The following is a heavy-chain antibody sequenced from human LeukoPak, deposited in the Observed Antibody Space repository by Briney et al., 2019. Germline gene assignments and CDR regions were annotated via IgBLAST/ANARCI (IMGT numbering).Heavy chain of an antibody. CDR1: GGSISSSSYY. CDR2: IYYSGST. CDR3: ARPRYCSSTSCYLFPFDY. D-gene: IGHD2-2*01. Sequence: SETLSLTCTVSGGSISSSSYYWGWIRQPPGKGLEWIGSIYYSGSTYYNPSLKSRVTISVDTSKNQFSLKLSSVTAADTAVYYCARPRYCSSTSCYLFPFDYWGQGTLVTVSS. V-gene: IGHV4-39*01. J-gene: IGHJ4*02.